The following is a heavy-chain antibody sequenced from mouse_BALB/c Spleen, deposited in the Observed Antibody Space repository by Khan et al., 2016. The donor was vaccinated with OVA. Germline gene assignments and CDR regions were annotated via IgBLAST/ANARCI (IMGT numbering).Heavy chain of an antibody. CDR3: AKRYAVDY. J-gene: IGHJ4*01. Sequence: EVQLQESGPGLVKPSQSLSLTCTVTGYSITSDYACNWIRQFPGNKLEWMGYISDSGITSYNPSLKSRITITRDTSKNQFFLQLNSVTTEDTATYCCAKRYAVDYWGQGTSVTVSS. CDR1: GYSITSDYA. V-gene: IGHV3-2*02. CDR2: ISDSGIT.